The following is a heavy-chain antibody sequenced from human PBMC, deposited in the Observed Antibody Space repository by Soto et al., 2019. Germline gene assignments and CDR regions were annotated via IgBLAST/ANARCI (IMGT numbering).Heavy chain of an antibody. CDR1: GFTFSSYA. CDR2: ISYDGSNK. J-gene: IGHJ6*02. Sequence: GGSLRLSCAASGFTFSSYAMHWVRQAPGKGLEWVAVISYDGSNKYYADSVKGRFTISRDNSKNTLYLQMNSLRAEDTAVYYCARDTYRYSSSKYGMDVWGQGTTVTVSS. D-gene: IGHD6-13*01. V-gene: IGHV3-30-3*01. CDR3: ARDTYRYSSSKYGMDV.